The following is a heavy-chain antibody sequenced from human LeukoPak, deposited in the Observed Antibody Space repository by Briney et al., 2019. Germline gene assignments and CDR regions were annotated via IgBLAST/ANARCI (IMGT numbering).Heavy chain of an antibody. CDR1: TYIFNKYY. V-gene: IGHV1-46*02. CDR2: INPTSGRT. CDR3: ASGGEFRGSAFDI. Sequence: ASVKVSCTASTYIFNKYYTHWVRQAPGRGLEWMGIINPTSGRTSYAQKFQARVTMTRDMSTNTMYMDLSSLKSEDTAVYYCASGGEFRGSAFDIWGQGTTVIVSS. D-gene: IGHD3-10*01. J-gene: IGHJ3*02.